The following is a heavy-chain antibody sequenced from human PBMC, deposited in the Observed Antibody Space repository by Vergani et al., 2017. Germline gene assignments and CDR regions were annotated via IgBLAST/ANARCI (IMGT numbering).Heavy chain of an antibody. J-gene: IGHJ4*02. CDR3: ARGVIAVAGTRYYFDY. D-gene: IGHD6-19*01. Sequence: EVQLVESGGGLIQPGGSLRLSCAASGFTVSSNYMSWVRQAPGKGLEWVSVIYSGGSTYYAYSVKGRFTISRDNSKNTLYLQMNSLRAEDTAVYYCARGVIAVAGTRYYFDYWGQGTLVTVSS. CDR2: IYSGGST. V-gene: IGHV3-53*01. CDR1: GFTVSSNY.